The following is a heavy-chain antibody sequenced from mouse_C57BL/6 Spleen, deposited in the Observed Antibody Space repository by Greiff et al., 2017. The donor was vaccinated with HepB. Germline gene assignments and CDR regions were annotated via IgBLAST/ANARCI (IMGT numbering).Heavy chain of an antibody. D-gene: IGHD2-4*01. CDR3: TTRTCPGDYDGEG. J-gene: IGHJ3*01. V-gene: IGHV14-4*01. Sequence: EVQLQQSGAELVRPGASVKLSCTASGFNIKDDYMHWVKQRPEQGLEWIGWIDPENGDTEYASKFQGKATITADTSSNTAYLQLSSLTSEDTAVYYCTTRTCPGDYDGEGWGQRTLVTVSA. CDR2: IDPENGDT. CDR1: GFNIKDDY.